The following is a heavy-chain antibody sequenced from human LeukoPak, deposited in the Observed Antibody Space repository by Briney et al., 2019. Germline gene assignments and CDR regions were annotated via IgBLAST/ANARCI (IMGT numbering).Heavy chain of an antibody. CDR3: ASRVVPAAYGY. D-gene: IGHD2-2*01. J-gene: IGHJ4*02. CDR2: IYYSGST. CDR1: GGSISSGGYY. Sequence: PSETLSLTCTVSGGSISSGGYYWSWIRQHPGKGLEWIGYIYYSGSTYYNPSLKSRVTISVDTSKNRFSLRLSSVTAADTAVYYCASRVVPAAYGYWGQGTLVTVSS. V-gene: IGHV4-31*03.